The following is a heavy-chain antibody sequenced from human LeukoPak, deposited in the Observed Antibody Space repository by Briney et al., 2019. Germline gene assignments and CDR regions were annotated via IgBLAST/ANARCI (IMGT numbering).Heavy chain of an antibody. Sequence: SETLSLTCAVYGGSFSGYYWSWIRQPAGKGLEWIGRIYTSGSTNYNPSLKSRVTISVDASKNQFSLKLSSVTAADTAVYYCARLGAASSSWYENWFDPWGQGTLVTVSS. CDR1: GGSFSGYY. CDR3: ARLGAASSSWYENWFDP. V-gene: IGHV4-59*10. J-gene: IGHJ5*02. D-gene: IGHD6-13*01. CDR2: IYTSGST.